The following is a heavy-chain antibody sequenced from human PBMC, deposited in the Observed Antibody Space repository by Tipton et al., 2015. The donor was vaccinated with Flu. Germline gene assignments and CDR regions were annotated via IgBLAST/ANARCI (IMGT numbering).Heavy chain of an antibody. Sequence: TLSLTCAVYGGSFSGYSWSWIRQSPGKGLEWIGEINHTGSTNSNPSLKSRITISLDTSKNQFSLKLYAVTAADTAVYYCARGVGRGYSYGFSYWGEGALVTVSS. CDR2: INHTGST. J-gene: IGHJ4*02. D-gene: IGHD5-18*01. V-gene: IGHV4-34*01. CDR3: ARGVGRGYSYGFSY. CDR1: GGSFSGYS.